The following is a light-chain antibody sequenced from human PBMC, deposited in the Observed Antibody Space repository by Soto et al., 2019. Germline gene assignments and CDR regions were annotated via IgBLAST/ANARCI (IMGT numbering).Light chain of an antibody. J-gene: IGKJ1*01. CDR3: QQSNSDST. CDR2: QAS. Sequence: DIQMTQSPSTLSASVGDRITITCRASQSVGVWLAWYQQKPEKAPKLLIYQASNLDSGVPSRFGGSGSGTEFTCTISSLQPDDVATYYWQQSNSDSTFGPGTKVEIK. V-gene: IGKV1-5*03. CDR1: QSVGVW.